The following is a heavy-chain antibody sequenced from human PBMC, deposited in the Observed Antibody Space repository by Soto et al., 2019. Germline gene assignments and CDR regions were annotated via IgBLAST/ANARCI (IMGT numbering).Heavy chain of an antibody. D-gene: IGHD1-26*01. J-gene: IGHJ4*02. CDR3: VRGLYTGSPHFFY. CDR2: IESDGSEK. V-gene: IGHV3-7*05. CDR1: EFTFSSYW. Sequence: GGSLRLSCAASEFTFSSYWMTWVRQAPRKGLEWVANIESDGSEKNYVDSVKGRFTVSRDNAKRSLYLQMNSLRVEDTTVYYCVRGLYTGSPHFFYWGQGTLVTVSS.